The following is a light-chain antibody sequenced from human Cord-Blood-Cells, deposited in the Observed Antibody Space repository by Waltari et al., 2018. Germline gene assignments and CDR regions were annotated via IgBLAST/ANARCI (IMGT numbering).Light chain of an antibody. Sequence: IHMTQSTSSLSASVGARVTITCRASQSISSYLNWSQQKPGKAPKLLIYAASSLQSGVPSRFSGSGYGTDFTLTISSLQPEDFATYYCQQSYSTPYTFGQGTKLEIK. CDR1: QSISSY. V-gene: IGKV1-39*01. CDR2: AAS. CDR3: QQSYSTPYT. J-gene: IGKJ2*01.